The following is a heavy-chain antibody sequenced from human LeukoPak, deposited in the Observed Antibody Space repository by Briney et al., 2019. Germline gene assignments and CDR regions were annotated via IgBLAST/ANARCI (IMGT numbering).Heavy chain of an antibody. CDR2: ISVGGAKT. V-gene: IGHV3-23*01. Sequence: GGSLRLSCEASGFTQNAMGWVRQAPGKGLEWISSISVGGAKTYYADSVKGRFSISRDNSENTLYLQMNNLRADDTAVYSCARSFTSSSSDYWGQGTLVTVSS. J-gene: IGHJ4*02. D-gene: IGHD6-13*01. CDR1: GFTQNA. CDR3: ARSFTSSSSDY.